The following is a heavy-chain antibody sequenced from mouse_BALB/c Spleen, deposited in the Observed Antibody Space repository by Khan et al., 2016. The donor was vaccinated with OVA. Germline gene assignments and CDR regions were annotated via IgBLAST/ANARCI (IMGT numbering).Heavy chain of an antibody. CDR3: ARSNSYWYFDV. V-gene: IGHV9-3-1*01. J-gene: IGHJ1*01. CDR1: GYTFTNYG. D-gene: IGHD4-1*02. Sequence: QSQLVQSGPELKKLGETVKISCTASGYTFTNYGMNWVKQAPGKGLKWMGWINTYTGQPTYPDEFKGRFAFSLETSASTAYLQINNLNNEDTATXFWARSNSYWYFDVWGAGTTVIVSS. CDR2: INTYTGQP.